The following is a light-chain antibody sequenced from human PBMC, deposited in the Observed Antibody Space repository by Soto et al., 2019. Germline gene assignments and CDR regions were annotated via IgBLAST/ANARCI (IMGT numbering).Light chain of an antibody. V-gene: IGKV3-20*01. CDR3: QQYGSSPPLT. Sequence: EIVLTQSPGTLSLSPGEKATISCWASQSISNSYIAWYQQKPGQAPRLLIYSASSRATGIPDRFSGSGSGTDFTLTISRLEPEDFAVYYCQQYGSSPPLTFGGGTKVEIK. CDR1: QSISNSY. J-gene: IGKJ4*01. CDR2: SAS.